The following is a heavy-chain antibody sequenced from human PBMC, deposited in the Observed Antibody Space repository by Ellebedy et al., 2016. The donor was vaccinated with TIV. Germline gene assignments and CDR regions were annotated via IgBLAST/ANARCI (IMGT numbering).Heavy chain of an antibody. CDR3: VLVGTVDI. V-gene: IGHV3-21*05. J-gene: IGHJ3*02. CDR2: ISRIDYT. D-gene: IGHD5-12*01. CDR1: GFNFDSYH. Sequence: GGSLRLSCAVSGFNFDSYHWIWVRQAPGKGLQWVSYISRIDYTLYADSVKGRFTSSRDNAKNSLYLQMNSLRADDTAVYYCVLVGTVDIWGQGTMVTVSS.